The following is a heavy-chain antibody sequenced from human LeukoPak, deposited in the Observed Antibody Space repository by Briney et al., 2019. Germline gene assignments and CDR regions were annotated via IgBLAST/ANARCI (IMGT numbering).Heavy chain of an antibody. V-gene: IGHV3-11*01. CDR2: IGTRSNPI. Sequence: GGSLRLSCAASGFSFSDFYMSWIRQAPGMGLEWISYIGTRSNPIYYADSVKGRFTISRDDAKNSLYLQMNSLRDEDTAAYFCAREARGSGRDFDYWGQGILVTVSS. J-gene: IGHJ4*02. CDR3: AREARGSGRDFDY. CDR1: GFSFSDFY. D-gene: IGHD1-26*01.